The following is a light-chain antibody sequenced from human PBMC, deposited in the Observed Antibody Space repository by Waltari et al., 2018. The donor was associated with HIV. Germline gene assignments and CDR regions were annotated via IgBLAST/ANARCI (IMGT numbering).Light chain of an antibody. V-gene: IGKV3-15*01. CDR1: QSVSSN. CDR3: QQYNDWPLGT. CDR2: GAS. Sequence: EIVMMQSPATLSVSPGERATLSCRASQSVSSNLAWYQQKPGQAPRLLIYGASTRATNVPVRFSGSGSGTEFTLTISSLQSEDFAVYYCQQYNDWPLGTFGQGTKVEIK. J-gene: IGKJ1*01.